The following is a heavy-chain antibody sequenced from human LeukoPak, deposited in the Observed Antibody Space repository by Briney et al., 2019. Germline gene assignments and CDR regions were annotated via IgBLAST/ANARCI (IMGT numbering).Heavy chain of an antibody. D-gene: IGHD6-13*01. J-gene: IGHJ4*02. V-gene: IGHV3-23*01. CDR3: AKAADSSWFRGLDY. CDR2: ISGSGGTT. CDR1: GFTFSRYA. Sequence: PGGSLRLSCAASGFTFSRYAMSWVRQAPGQGLEWVSAISGSGGTTYHADSVKGRFSISRDNSKNTLFLQMTSLRAEDTAIYFCAKAADSSWFRGLDYWGQGTLVTVSS.